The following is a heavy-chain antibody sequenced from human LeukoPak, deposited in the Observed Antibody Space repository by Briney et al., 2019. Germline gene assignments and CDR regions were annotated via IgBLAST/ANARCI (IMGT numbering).Heavy chain of an antibody. V-gene: IGHV3-11*01. Sequence: GGSLRLSCAASGFTFSDYYMSWIRQAPGKGLEWVSYISSSGSTIYYADSVKGRFTISRDNAKNSLYLQMNSLRAEDTALYYCAKDIGHDYVSGMDVWGQGTTVTVSS. CDR3: AKDIGHDYVSGMDV. D-gene: IGHD3-16*01. CDR2: ISSSGSTI. J-gene: IGHJ6*02. CDR1: GFTFSDYY.